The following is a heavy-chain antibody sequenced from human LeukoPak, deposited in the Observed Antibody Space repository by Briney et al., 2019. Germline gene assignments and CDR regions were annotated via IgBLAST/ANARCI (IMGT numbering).Heavy chain of an antibody. CDR2: IIPILGIA. CDR1: GGTFSSYA. Sequence: SVKVSCKASGGTFSSYAISWVRQAPGQGLEWMGRIIPILGIANYAQKLQGRVTMTTDTSTSTAYMELRSPRSDDTAVYYCARTRKQWLSFDYWGQGTLVTVSS. CDR3: ARTRKQWLSFDY. D-gene: IGHD6-19*01. J-gene: IGHJ4*02. V-gene: IGHV1-69*04.